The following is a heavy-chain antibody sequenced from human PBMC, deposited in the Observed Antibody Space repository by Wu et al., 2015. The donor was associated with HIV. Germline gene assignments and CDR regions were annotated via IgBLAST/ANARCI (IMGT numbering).Heavy chain of an antibody. D-gene: IGHD5-24*01. J-gene: IGHJ1*01. CDR1: GYTFTSFN. V-gene: IGHV1-8*02. CDR3: ARVGVLLTSAQLLEYFQH. Sequence: QVQLAQSGTVVQKPGTSVRVSCRVSGYTFTSFNINWIRHAPGRGLEWMGWMNPKSGSAAFGRNFQGRVSMTRNNSISTAYMDLSRVTSDDTAIYYCARVGVLLTSAQLLEYFQHWGQGTRVVVSS. CDR2: MNPKSGSA.